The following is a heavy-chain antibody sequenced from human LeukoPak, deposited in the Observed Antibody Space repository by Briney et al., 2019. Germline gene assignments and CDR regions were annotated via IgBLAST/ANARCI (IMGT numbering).Heavy chain of an antibody. D-gene: IGHD1-26*01. CDR2: INHSGST. CDR3: ARVTRSGSCYYYYGMDV. Sequence: PSETLSLTCAVYGGSFSGYYWSWIRQPPGKGLEWIGEINHSGSTNYNPSLKSRVTISVGTSKNQFSLKLSSVTAADTAVYYCARVTRSGSCYYYYGMDVWGQGTTVTVSS. V-gene: IGHV4-34*01. CDR1: GGSFSGYY. J-gene: IGHJ6*02.